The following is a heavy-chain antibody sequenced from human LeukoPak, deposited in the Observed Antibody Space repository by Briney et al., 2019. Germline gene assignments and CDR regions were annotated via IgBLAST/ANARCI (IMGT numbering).Heavy chain of an antibody. CDR1: GFTFSNYG. CDR2: IWYDGSNK. CDR3: ARDLGYGGSLDY. Sequence: PGGSLRLTCAASGFTFSNYGMHWVRQAPGKGLEWVAVIWYDGSNKYYADSVKGRFTISRDNSKNTLYLQMNSLRAEDTAVYYCARDLGYGGSLDYWGQGTLVTVSS. D-gene: IGHD4-23*01. J-gene: IGHJ4*02. V-gene: IGHV3-33*01.